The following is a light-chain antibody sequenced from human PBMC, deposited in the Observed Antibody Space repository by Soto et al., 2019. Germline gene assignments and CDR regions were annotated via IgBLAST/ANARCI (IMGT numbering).Light chain of an antibody. Sequence: DIQMTQSPSSLSGSEGDRVTITCRASQTISSWLAWYQQKPGKAPKLLIYKASTLKSGGPSSFSGSGSGTEFTLTISSLQPDDFATYYCQHYNSYSEAFGQGTKVELK. J-gene: IGKJ1*01. CDR2: KAS. V-gene: IGKV1-5*03. CDR3: QHYNSYSEA. CDR1: QTISSW.